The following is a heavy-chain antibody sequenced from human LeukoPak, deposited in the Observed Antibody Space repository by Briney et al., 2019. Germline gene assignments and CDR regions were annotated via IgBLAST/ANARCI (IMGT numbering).Heavy chain of an antibody. CDR3: AKELYYDSSGYSWYYFDY. CDR1: GFTFDDYA. V-gene: IGHV3-9*01. J-gene: IGHJ4*02. CDR2: ISWNSGSI. D-gene: IGHD3-22*01. Sequence: GGSLRLSCAASGFTFDDYAMHWVRQAPGKGREWVSGISWNSGSIGYADSVKGRFTISRDNAKNSLYLQMNSLRAEDTALYYCAKELYYDSSGYSWYYFDYWGQGTLVTVSS.